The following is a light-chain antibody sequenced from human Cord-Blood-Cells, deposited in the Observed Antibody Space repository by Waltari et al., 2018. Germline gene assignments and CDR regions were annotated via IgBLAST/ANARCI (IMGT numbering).Light chain of an antibody. CDR3: QQYYSYPT. CDR1: QGISSY. CDR2: AAS. J-gene: IGKJ5*01. V-gene: IGKV1-8*01. Sequence: AIRMTQSPSSLSASTGASVTITCRASQGISSYLAWYQQKPGKAPKLLIYAASTLQSGVPSRFSGSGSGTDFTLTISCLQSEDFATYYCQQYYSYPTFGQGTRLEIK.